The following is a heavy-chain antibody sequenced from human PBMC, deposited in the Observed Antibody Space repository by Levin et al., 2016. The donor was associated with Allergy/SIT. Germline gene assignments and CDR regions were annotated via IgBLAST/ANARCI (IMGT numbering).Heavy chain of an antibody. D-gene: IGHD4-23*01. CDR2: INVGDGNTNA. CDR1: GYTFTSYA. V-gene: IGHV1-3*01. CDR3: AREPYGGNHFDY. J-gene: IGHJ4*01. Sequence: ASVKVSCKASGYTFTSYAIHWVRQAPGQRLECMGWINVGDGNTNAKYSQELQGRVTITRDTSASTAYMELSSLRFEDTAVYYCAREPYGGNHFDYWGQGTLVTVSS.